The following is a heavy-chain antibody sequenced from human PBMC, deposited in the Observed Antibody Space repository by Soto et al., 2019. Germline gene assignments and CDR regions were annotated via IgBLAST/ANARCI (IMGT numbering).Heavy chain of an antibody. Sequence: QVQLVQSGAEVKKPGSSVKVSCKASGGTFSSYAISWVRQAPGQGLEWMGGIIPIFGTANYAQKFQGRVTITADESTSKAYMELSSLRSEDTAVYYCAYYYGSGSYALAYYYYGMDVWGQGTTVTVSS. J-gene: IGHJ6*02. CDR3: AYYYGSGSYALAYYYYGMDV. D-gene: IGHD3-10*01. CDR2: IIPIFGTA. V-gene: IGHV1-69*12. CDR1: GGTFSSYA.